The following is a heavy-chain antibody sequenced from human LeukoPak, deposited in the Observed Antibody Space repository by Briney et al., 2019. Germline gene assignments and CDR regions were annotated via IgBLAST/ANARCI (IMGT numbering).Heavy chain of an antibody. CDR2: IYHSGST. CDR1: GGSISSGGYF. V-gene: IGHV4-30-2*01. J-gene: IGHJ6*03. Sequence: PSQTLSLTCTVSGGSISSGGYFWSWIRQPPGKGLEWIGSIYHSGSTHYNPSLKSRVTISVDRSKSQFSLKLSSVTAADTAVFYCARGLGSYYYMDVWGKGTTVTVSS. CDR3: ARGLGSYYYMDV. D-gene: IGHD2-21*01.